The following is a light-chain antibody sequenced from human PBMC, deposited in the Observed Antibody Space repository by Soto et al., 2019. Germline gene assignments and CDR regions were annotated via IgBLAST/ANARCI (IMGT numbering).Light chain of an antibody. CDR1: QSVLYSSNNKNY. V-gene: IGKV4-1*01. CDR3: QQYYRPWT. J-gene: IGKJ1*01. CDR2: WAS. Sequence: DIAMTQSPDSLAVSLSERATINCKSSQSVLYSSNNKNYLAWYQQKPGQPPKLLIYWASTRESGVPDRFSGSGSGTDFTLTISSLQAEDVAVYYCQQYYRPWTFGQGTKVEIK.